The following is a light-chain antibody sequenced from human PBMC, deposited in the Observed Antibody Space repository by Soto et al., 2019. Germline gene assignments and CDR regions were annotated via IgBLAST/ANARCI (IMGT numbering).Light chain of an antibody. V-gene: IGLV1-47*01. CDR2: RNN. CDR1: SSNIGSNY. CDR3: AAWDDSLSGVL. J-gene: IGLJ2*01. Sequence: QSVLTQPPSASGTPGQRVTISCCGSSSNIGSNYVYWYQQLPGTAPKLLIYRNNQRPSGVPDRFSGSKSGTSASLAISGLRSEDEADYYCAAWDDSLSGVLFGGGTKLTVL.